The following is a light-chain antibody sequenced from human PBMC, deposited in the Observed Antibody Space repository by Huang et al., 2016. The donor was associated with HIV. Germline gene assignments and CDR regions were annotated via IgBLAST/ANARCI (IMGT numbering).Light chain of an antibody. J-gene: IGKJ4*01. CDR1: QGISNN. CDR3: QKYNSAHL. Sequence: DIQMTQSPSSLSASVGDRVTITCRASQGISNNLAWYQQKPGKVPKLLIYAASTLQSGVPSRFSGSGSGTDFTLTISSLQPEDVATYYCQKYNSAHLFGGGTKVEIK. V-gene: IGKV1-27*01. CDR2: AAS.